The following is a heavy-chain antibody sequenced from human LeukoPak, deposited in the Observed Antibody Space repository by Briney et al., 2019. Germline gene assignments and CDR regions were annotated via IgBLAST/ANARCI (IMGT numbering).Heavy chain of an antibody. CDR2: IYYSRST. V-gene: IGHV4-59*01. J-gene: IGHJ4*02. D-gene: IGHD2-21*02. CDR3: ARTPPKGDIDS. CDR1: GVSISSYY. Sequence: PSETLSLTCTVSGVSISSYYWSWIRQPPGKGLEWIGYIYYSRSTNYNPSLKSRVTISVDTSKNQFSLKLSSVTAADTAVYYCARTPPKGDIDSWGQGTLVTVSS.